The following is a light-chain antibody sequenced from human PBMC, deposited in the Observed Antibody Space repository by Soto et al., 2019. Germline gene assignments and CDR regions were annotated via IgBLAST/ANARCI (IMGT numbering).Light chain of an antibody. CDR1: XXXIGAYNY. J-gene: IGLJ2*01. V-gene: IGLV2-14*03. CDR3: SSYTLSSTIV. Sequence: QSAXXQPXXXSGSXXXSXXXPCXXTXXXIGAYNYVAWHQHRPGKAPKLXXFXDTHRPSGVSDRXXGSRSGSTASLTISGLQAEDEADYYCSSYTLSSTIVFGGGTKLTVL. CDR2: XDT.